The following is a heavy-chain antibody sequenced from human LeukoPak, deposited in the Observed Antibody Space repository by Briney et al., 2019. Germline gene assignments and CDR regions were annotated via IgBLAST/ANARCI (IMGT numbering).Heavy chain of an antibody. V-gene: IGHV4-34*01. CDR1: GGSFSGYY. CDR2: INHSGST. Sequence: PSETLSLTCAVYGGSFSGYYWSWLRQPPGKGLEWVGEINHSGSTNYNPSLKSRVTISVDTSKNQFSLKLSSVTAADTAVYYCARGYYYDSSGTFDYWGQGTLVTVSS. CDR3: ARGYYYDSSGTFDY. J-gene: IGHJ4*02. D-gene: IGHD3-22*01.